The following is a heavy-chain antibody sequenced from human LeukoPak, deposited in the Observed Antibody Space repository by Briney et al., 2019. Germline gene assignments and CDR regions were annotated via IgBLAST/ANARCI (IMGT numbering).Heavy chain of an antibody. V-gene: IGHV1-2*02. Sequence: ASVKVSCKASGYTFTGYYMHWVRQAPGQGLEWMGWINPNSGGTNYAQKFQGRVTMTRDTSISTAYMELSRLRPDDTAVYYCARDRQYWLLWFREFDAFDIWGQGTMVTVSS. CDR3: ARDRQYWLLWFREFDAFDI. J-gene: IGHJ3*02. D-gene: IGHD3-10*01. CDR2: INPNSGGT. CDR1: GYTFTGYY.